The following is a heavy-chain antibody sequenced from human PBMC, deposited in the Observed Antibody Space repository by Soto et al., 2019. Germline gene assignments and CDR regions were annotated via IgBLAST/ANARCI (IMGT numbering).Heavy chain of an antibody. J-gene: IGHJ4*02. CDR3: ARDYRSGYCSGGSCYYFYF. CDR2: IIPILGIA. CDR1: GGTFSSYT. Sequence: SVKVSCKASGGTFSSYTISWVRQAPGQGLEWMGRIIPILGIANYAQKFQGRVTITADKSTSTAYMELSSLRSEDTAVYYCARDYRSGYCSGGSCYYFYFWGQGTWVNFSS. D-gene: IGHD2-15*01. V-gene: IGHV1-69*04.